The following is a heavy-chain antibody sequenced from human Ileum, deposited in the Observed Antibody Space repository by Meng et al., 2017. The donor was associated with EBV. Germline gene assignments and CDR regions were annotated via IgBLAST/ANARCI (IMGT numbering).Heavy chain of an antibody. CDR1: GGYRGSDYW. D-gene: IGHD1-26*01. CDR3: VRGGTYYLSY. J-gene: IGHJ4*02. CDR2: MYPTGPT. V-gene: IGHV4/OR15-8*02. Sequence: GRLRGPGQVRVKPSASRSLPWVSAGGYRGSDYWWGWSRQSPEKGLEWIGEMYPTGPTYYNPSLKGRVSISIDKSKNQLSLKLNSVTAADTAVYYCVRGGTYYLSYWGQGSLVTVSS.